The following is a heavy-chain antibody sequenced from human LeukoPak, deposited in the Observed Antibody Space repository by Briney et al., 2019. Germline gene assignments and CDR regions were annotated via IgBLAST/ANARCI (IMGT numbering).Heavy chain of an antibody. V-gene: IGHV3-73*01. J-gene: IGHJ6*03. CDR1: GFTFSGSA. CDR2: IRSKANSYAT. D-gene: IGHD6-13*01. CDR3: TRINLAAAANGVGSYYYYYMDV. Sequence: GGSLRLSCAASGFTFSGSAMHWVRQASGKGLEWVGRIRSKANSYATAYAASVKGRFTISRDDSKNAAYLQMNSLKTEDTAVYYCTRINLAAAANGVGSYYYYYMDVWGKGTTVTVSS.